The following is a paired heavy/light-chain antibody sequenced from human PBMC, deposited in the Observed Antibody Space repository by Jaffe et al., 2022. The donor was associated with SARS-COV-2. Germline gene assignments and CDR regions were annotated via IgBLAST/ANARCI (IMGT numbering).Light chain of an antibody. CDR3: QQSNSFPLT. J-gene: IGKJ4*01. CDR1: QDISSW. Sequence: DIQMTQSPSSVSASIGDRVTITCRASQDISSWLAWYQQKPGKAPNLLIYAASYLQSGVPPRFSGSGSGTDFTLTISSLQPEDFATYYCQQSNSFPLTFGGGTKVEIK. CDR2: AAS. V-gene: IGKV1D-12*01.
Heavy chain of an antibody. Sequence: EVQLVESGGGLVQPGGSLRLSCAASGFTFSDHYMDWVRQAPGKGLEWVGRIGNKPNSYTTEYAASVKGRFTISRDDSENSLYLQMNSLKTEDTAVYYCARHLKRGGAFMDVWGQGITVTVSS. J-gene: IGHJ6*02. CDR2: IGNKPNSYTT. D-gene: IGHD3-16*01. V-gene: IGHV3-72*01. CDR1: GFTFSDHY. CDR3: ARHLKRGGAFMDV.